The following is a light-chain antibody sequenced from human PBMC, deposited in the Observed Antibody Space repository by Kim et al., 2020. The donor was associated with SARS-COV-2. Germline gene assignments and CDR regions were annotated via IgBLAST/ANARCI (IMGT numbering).Light chain of an antibody. J-gene: IGLJ2*01. CDR3: QVWDSSRGV. V-gene: IGLV3-21*04. CDR2: YDS. Sequence: VDPGKTDRIACGGNNIGSKSVHWYQQKPGQAPVLVIYYDSDRPSGIPERFSGSNSGNTATLTISRVEAGDEADYYCQVWDSSRGVFGGGTQLTVL. CDR1: NIGSKS.